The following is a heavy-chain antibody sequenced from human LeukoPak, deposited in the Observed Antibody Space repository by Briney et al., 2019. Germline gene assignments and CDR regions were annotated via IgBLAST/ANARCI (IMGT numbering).Heavy chain of an antibody. J-gene: IGHJ3*02. Sequence: SQTLSLTCTVSGGSISSGDYYWSWIRQPPGKGLEWIGYIYYSGGTYYNPSLKSRVTISVDTSKNQFSLKLSSLTAADTAVYYCAKSREEIRGLDAFDIWGQGTMVTVSS. CDR3: AKSREEIRGLDAFDI. D-gene: IGHD5-24*01. V-gene: IGHV4-30-4*01. CDR1: GGSISSGDYY. CDR2: IYYSGGT.